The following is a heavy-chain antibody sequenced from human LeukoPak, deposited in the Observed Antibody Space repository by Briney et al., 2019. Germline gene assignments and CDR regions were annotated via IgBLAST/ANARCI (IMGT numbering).Heavy chain of an antibody. D-gene: IGHD4-17*01. CDR3: ASLPDYGDYIHY. Sequence: GGSQRLSCAASGFTVSSNYMSWVRQAPGKGLEWVSVIYSGGSTYYADSVKGRFTISRDNSKNTLYLQMNSLRAEDTAVYYCASLPDYGDYIHYWGQGTLVTVSS. CDR2: IYSGGST. CDR1: GFTVSSNY. J-gene: IGHJ4*02. V-gene: IGHV3-53*01.